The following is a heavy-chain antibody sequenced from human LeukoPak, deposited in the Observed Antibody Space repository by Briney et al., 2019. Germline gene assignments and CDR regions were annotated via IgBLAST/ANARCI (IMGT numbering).Heavy chain of an antibody. Sequence: SETLSLTCTVSGGSISSSSYYWGWIRQPPGKGLEWIGYIYYSGSTNYNPSLKSRVTISVDTSKNQFSLKLSSVTAADTAVYYCARVGVITYFDYWGQGTLVTVSS. CDR1: GGSISSSSYY. CDR3: ARVGVITYFDY. V-gene: IGHV4-61*05. D-gene: IGHD3-22*01. CDR2: IYYSGST. J-gene: IGHJ4*02.